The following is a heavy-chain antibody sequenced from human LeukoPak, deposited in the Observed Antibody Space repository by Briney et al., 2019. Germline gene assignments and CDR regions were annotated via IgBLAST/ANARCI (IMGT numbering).Heavy chain of an antibody. J-gene: IGHJ5*02. CDR1: GFTFSDYY. CDR2: INSGT. V-gene: IGHV3-11*06. CDR3: ARDRPHNWFDP. Sequence: PGGSLRLSCAASGFTFSDYYMSWIRQAPGKGLEWAAYINSGTYYADSVKGRFTISRDNAKNTLYLQMNSLRAEDTAVYYCARDRPHNWFDPWGQGTLVTVSS. D-gene: IGHD6-6*01.